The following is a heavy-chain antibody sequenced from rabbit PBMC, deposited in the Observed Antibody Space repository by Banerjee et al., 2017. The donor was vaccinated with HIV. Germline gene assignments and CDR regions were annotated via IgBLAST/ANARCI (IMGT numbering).Heavy chain of an antibody. D-gene: IGHD1-1*01. J-gene: IGHJ6*01. Sequence: QEQLVESGGGLVKPEGSLKLSCIASGFSFSDKAVMCWVRQAPGKGLEWIACIDTGSSGFTYFASWAKGRFTISKTSSTTVTLQMNSLTAADTATYFCARDSATSFSTYGMDLWGPGTLVTVS. CDR1: GFSFSDKAV. CDR2: IDTGSSGFT. V-gene: IGHV1S45*01. CDR3: ARDSATSFSTYGMDL.